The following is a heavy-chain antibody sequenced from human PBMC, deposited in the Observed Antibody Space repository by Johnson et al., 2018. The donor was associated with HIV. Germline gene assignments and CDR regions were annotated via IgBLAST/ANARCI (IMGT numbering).Heavy chain of an antibody. CDR2: ISYDGSNK. CDR1: GFTFSTYA. D-gene: IGHD6-13*01. J-gene: IGHJ3*02. Sequence: QVQLVESGGGVVQPGRSLRLSCAASGFTFSTYAMHWVRQAPGKGLEWVALISYDGSNKYYADSVKGRFTISRDNSKNTLYLQMNSLRAEDTAVYYCAKDQIPAAASRAFDIWGQGTMVTVSS. CDR3: AKDQIPAAASRAFDI. V-gene: IGHV3-30-3*01.